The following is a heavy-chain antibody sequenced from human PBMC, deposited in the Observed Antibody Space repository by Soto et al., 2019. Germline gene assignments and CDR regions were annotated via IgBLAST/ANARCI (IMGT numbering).Heavy chain of an antibody. CDR1: GFTFSHFA. Sequence: QVQLVESGGGVVQPGRSLRLSCAASGFTFSHFAMHWVRQAPGQGLEWVAVIAYDGSNIYYADSVKGRITISRDNSKDTLYLQMNSLRPEDTAVYYCVREEYNKFYFDYWVQGALVTVSS. CDR3: VREEYNKFYFDY. D-gene: IGHD1-1*01. J-gene: IGHJ4*02. CDR2: IAYDGSNI. V-gene: IGHV3-30*04.